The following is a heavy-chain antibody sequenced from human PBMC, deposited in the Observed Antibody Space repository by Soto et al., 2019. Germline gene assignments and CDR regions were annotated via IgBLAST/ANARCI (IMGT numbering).Heavy chain of an antibody. CDR1: GYTFTDYY. J-gene: IGHJ6*02. Sequence: QVQLVQSGAEVKKPGASVKVSCKASGYTFTDYYMHWVRQAPGQGLEWMGWINPNSGGTNYAQKFQGRVTMTRDTSISTAYMEVSRLRSDDTAVFYCASLTTVNGSYGRDAWGQGTTVTVSS. D-gene: IGHD4-4*01. V-gene: IGHV1-2*02. CDR2: INPNSGGT. CDR3: ASLTTVNGSYGRDA.